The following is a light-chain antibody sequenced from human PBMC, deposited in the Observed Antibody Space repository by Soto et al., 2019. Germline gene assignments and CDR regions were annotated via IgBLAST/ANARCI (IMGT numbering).Light chain of an antibody. V-gene: IGKV3-11*01. CDR2: DAS. CDR3: QQRSNWPPYT. J-gene: IGKJ2*01. CDR1: QSVSSY. Sequence: EIVLTQSPATLSLSPGERATLSCRASQSVSSYLAWYQQKPGQAPRLLIYDASNWATGIPARFSGSGSGTDFTLTISSLEPEDFAVYYCQQRSNWPPYTFGRGTKLEIK.